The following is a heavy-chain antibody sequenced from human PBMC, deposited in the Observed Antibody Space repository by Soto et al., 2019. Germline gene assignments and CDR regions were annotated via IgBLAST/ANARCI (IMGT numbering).Heavy chain of an antibody. CDR1: GYTFTSYG. Sequence: ASVKVSCKASGYTFTSYGISWVRQAPGQGLEWMGWISAYNGNTNCAQKLQGRVTMTTDTSTSTAYMELRSLRSDDTAVYYCARTNKPNYYDSSGYPDYWGQGTLVTVSS. D-gene: IGHD3-22*01. J-gene: IGHJ4*02. CDR2: ISAYNGNT. CDR3: ARTNKPNYYDSSGYPDY. V-gene: IGHV1-18*04.